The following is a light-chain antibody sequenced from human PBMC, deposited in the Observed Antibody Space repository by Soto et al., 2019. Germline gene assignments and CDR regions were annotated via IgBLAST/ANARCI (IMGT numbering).Light chain of an antibody. J-gene: IGKJ1*01. V-gene: IGKV2-28*01. CDR3: MQALQTPRT. CDR1: QSLLHSNGYNY. Sequence: DIVMTQSPLSLPVTPGEPASISCRSSQSLLHSNGYNYLDWYLQKPGQSPQLLIYLGSNRASGAPDRFSGRGSGTDFTLKISRVEAEDVGVYYCMQALQTPRTFGKGTKVDIK. CDR2: LGS.